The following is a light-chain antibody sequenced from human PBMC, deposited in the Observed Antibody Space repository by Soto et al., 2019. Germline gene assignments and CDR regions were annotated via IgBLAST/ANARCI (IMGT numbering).Light chain of an antibody. V-gene: IGKV3-15*01. CDR2: GAS. Sequence: EIVMTQSPATLSMSPGERATLSCRASQSVSSNLAWYQQKPGQAPRLLIYGASTRATGIPARFSGSGSGTDFSLTIFSLQSEDFAVYYCQQYNNWPPYTFGQGTKLEIK. CDR1: QSVSSN. J-gene: IGKJ2*01. CDR3: QQYNNWPPYT.